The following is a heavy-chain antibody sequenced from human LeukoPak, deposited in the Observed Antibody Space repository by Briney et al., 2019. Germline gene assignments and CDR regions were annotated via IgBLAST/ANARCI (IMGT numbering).Heavy chain of an antibody. J-gene: IGHJ4*02. V-gene: IGHV4-39*07. CDR1: NGSISSSSYY. CDR2: IYYSGST. Sequence: KPSETLSLTCTVSNGSISSSSYYWGWIRQPPGKGLEWLGSIYYSGSTYYNPSLKSRVTISVDTSKNQFSLKLSSVTAADSAVYYCARGMYNSGWYYNYFDYWGQGTLVTVSS. CDR3: ARGMYNSGWYYNYFDY. D-gene: IGHD6-19*01.